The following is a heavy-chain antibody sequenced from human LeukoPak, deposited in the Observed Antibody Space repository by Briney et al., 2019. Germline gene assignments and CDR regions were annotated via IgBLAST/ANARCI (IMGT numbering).Heavy chain of an antibody. Sequence: PSETLSLTCTVSGGSISSYYWSWIRQPAGKGLEWIGRIHTSGSTNYNPSLKSRVTMSVDTSKNQFSLKLNSVTAADTAVYYCATSSIPNYYGSGSLGFWGQGTLVTVSS. V-gene: IGHV4-4*07. D-gene: IGHD3-10*01. CDR1: GGSISSYY. J-gene: IGHJ4*02. CDR2: IHTSGST. CDR3: ATSSIPNYYGSGSLGF.